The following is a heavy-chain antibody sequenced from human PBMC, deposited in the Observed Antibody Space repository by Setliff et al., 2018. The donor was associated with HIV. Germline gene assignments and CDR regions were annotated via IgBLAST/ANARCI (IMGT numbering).Heavy chain of an antibody. J-gene: IGHJ5*01. Sequence: SETLSLTCTVSGGSISSYYWHWIRQPPGKGLEWIGSVYYSGSTYYKPSLKSRVTISVDTSKNQFSLRLSSVTAADRAVYYCARGGAVSADFDSWGQGTLVTVSS. D-gene: IGHD3-16*01. CDR3: ARGGAVSADFDS. CDR1: GGSISSYY. CDR2: VYYSGST. V-gene: IGHV4-39*07.